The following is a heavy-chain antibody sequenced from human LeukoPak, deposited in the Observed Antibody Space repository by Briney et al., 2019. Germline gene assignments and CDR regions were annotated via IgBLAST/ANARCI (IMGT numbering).Heavy chain of an antibody. D-gene: IGHD3-9*01. V-gene: IGHV3-7*01. CDR1: GFNFGGFS. CDR3: ARDRGQLVIPFFFDY. CDR2: MNEYGGDI. J-gene: IGHJ4*02. Sequence: GGSLRLSCAASGFNFGGFSMSWVRQAPGKGLEWVTHMNEYGGDIFYVDSVKGRFTISRDNAKNSLFLQMPSLRDEDTAVYYCARDRGQLVIPFFFDYWGQGILVTVSS.